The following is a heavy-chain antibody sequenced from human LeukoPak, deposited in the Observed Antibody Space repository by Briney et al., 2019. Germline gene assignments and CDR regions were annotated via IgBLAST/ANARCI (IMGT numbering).Heavy chain of an antibody. Sequence: GGSLRLSRAASGFTFSSYAMSWVRQAPGKGLEWVSAVSGSDGNTYYADSVKGRFTISRDNSKNTLYLQMNTLRAEDTAVYYCAKVSRVNLPTPVDYWGQGTLVTVSS. J-gene: IGHJ4*02. CDR3: AKVSRVNLPTPVDY. D-gene: IGHD1-14*01. CDR2: VSGSDGNT. CDR1: GFTFSSYA. V-gene: IGHV3-23*01.